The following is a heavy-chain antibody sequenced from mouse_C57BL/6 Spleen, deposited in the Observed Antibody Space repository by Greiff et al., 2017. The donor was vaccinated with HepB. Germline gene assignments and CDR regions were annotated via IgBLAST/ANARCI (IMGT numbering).Heavy chain of an antibody. CDR2: IDPENGDT. Sequence: EVQLQQSGAELVRPGASVKLSCTASGFNIKDDYMHWVKQRPEQGLEWIGWIDPENGDTEYASKFQGKATITADTSSNTAYLQLSSLTSEDTAVYYCTNYGRSPWYFDYWGQGTTLTVSS. J-gene: IGHJ2*01. V-gene: IGHV14-4*01. CDR3: TNYGRSPWYFDY. D-gene: IGHD1-1*01. CDR1: GFNIKDDY.